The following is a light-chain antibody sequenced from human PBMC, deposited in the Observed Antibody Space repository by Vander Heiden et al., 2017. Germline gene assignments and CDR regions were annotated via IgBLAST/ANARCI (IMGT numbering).Light chain of an antibody. V-gene: IGKV1-5*03. J-gene: IGKJ1*01. Sequence: DIQMTQSPSTLSASVGDRVTITCRASQSISSYLAWYQQKPGKAPKLLIYKASILESGVPSRFNGSGSGTEFTLTISSLQPDDFATYYCQQYNQQYNSYSPKTFGQGTKVEIK. CDR3: QQYNQQYNSYSPKT. CDR2: KAS. CDR1: QSISSY.